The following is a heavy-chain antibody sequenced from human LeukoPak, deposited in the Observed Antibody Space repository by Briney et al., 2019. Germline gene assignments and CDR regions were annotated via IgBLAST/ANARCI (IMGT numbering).Heavy chain of an antibody. CDR1: GYTFDTYV. CDR3: ARAAAVAARLDY. CDR2: ISGYNGDT. V-gene: IGHV1-18*01. J-gene: IGHJ4*02. Sequence: ASVKVSCKASGYTFDTYVISWVRQAPGQGLEWMGVISGYNGDTNYAQKFQGRVTMTTDTSTSTAYMEVRSLRSDDTAFYYCARAAAVAARLDYWGRGTLVTVSS. D-gene: IGHD6-19*01.